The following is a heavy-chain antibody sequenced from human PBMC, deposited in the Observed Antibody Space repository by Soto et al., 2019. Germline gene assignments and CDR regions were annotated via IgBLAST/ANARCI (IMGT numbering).Heavy chain of an antibody. J-gene: IGHJ4*02. CDR2: ISAYNGNT. D-gene: IGHD3-10*01. CDR1: GDTFASFG. Sequence: ASVKVSCKASGDTFASFGFSRVRQAPGQGLEWLGWISAYNGNTHYAQKVRDRVTLTTDTSTSTAYMELRSLTSDDTAVYYCARDQESITDRILQYWGQGTRVTVSS. V-gene: IGHV1-18*01. CDR3: ARDQESITDRILQY.